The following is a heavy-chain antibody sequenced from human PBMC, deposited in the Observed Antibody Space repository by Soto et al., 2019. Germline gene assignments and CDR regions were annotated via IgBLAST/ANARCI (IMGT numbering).Heavy chain of an antibody. CDR2: IWYDGSNK. D-gene: IGHD4-17*01. CDR1: GFTFSSHG. CDR3: ARETYGDYGDYYYGMDV. Sequence: QVQLVESGGGVVQPGRSLRLSCAASGFTFSSHGMHWVRQAPGKGLEWVAVIWYDGSNKYYADSVKGRFTISRDNSKNTLCLKMNSLRAEDTAVYYCARETYGDYGDYYYGMDVWGQGTTVTDSS. V-gene: IGHV3-33*01. J-gene: IGHJ6*02.